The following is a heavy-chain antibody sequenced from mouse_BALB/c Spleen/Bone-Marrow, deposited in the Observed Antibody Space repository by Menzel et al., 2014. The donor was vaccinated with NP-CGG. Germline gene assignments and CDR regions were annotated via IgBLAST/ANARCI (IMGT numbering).Heavy chain of an antibody. J-gene: IGHJ2*01. CDR3: AGSYYGSTFDY. Sequence: VQLKESGGGLVKLGGSLKLSCAASGFTFSSYYMSWVRQTPEKRLELVAAINSNGGSTYYPDTVKGRFTISRDNAKNTLYLQMSSLKSEDTALYYCAGSYYGSTFDYCGQGTTLTVSS. V-gene: IGHV5-6-2*01. CDR1: GFTFSSYY. D-gene: IGHD1-1*01. CDR2: INSNGGST.